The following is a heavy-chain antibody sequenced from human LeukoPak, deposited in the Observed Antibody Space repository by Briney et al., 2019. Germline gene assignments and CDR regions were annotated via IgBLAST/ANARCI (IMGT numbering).Heavy chain of an antibody. D-gene: IGHD6-19*01. J-gene: IGHJ4*02. CDR1: GGSISSSSYY. CDR2: IYYSGST. V-gene: IGHV4-39*01. Sequence: SETLSLTCTVSGGSISSSSYYWGWIRQPPGKGLEWIGSIYYSGSTYYNPSLKSRLTISVDTSKNQFSLKLSSVTAADTAVYHCARPAYSSGWYHYWGQGTLVTVSS. CDR3: ARPAYSSGWYHY.